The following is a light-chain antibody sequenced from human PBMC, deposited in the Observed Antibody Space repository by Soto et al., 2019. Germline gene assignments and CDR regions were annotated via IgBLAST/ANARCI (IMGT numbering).Light chain of an antibody. CDR1: QSIGTS. Sequence: ETVMTQSPATLSVSPGERVTLSCRASQSIGTSLAWYQQRPGQAPRLLIYTASIRATGTPVRFSGIGSGTDFTLTINSLQSEDFVIYYCHKYYAGPLTLGGGTKVDIK. V-gene: IGKV3D-15*01. J-gene: IGKJ4*01. CDR2: TAS. CDR3: HKYYAGPLT.